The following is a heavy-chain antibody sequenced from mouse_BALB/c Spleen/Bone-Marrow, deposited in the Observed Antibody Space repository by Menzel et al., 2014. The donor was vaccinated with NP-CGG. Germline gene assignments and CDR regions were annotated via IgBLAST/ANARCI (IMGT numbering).Heavy chain of an antibody. J-gene: IGHJ4*01. CDR3: ARHRYYAMHY. CDR2: IWSDGST. Sequence: VKLVESGPGLVAPSQSLSITCTISGFSLTNYGVHWVRQPPGKGLEWLVVIWSDGSTTYNSALKSRLSIGKDNSKSQVFLKMNSLQTDDTAMYYCARHRYYAMHYWGQGTSVTVSS. CDR1: GFSLTNYG. V-gene: IGHV2-6-1*01.